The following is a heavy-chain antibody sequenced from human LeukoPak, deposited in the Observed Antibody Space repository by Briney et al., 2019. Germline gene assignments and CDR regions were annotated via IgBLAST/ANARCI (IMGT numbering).Heavy chain of an antibody. D-gene: IGHD3-3*01. CDR3: ARENGNYDFWSGYYGWFDP. CDR2: IKQDGSEK. Sequence: GGSLRLSXAASGFTFSSYWMSWVRQAPGKGLEWVANIKQDGSEKYYVDSVKGRFTISRDNAKNSLYLQMNSLRAEDTAVYYCARENGNYDFWSGYYGWFDPWGQGTLVTVSS. J-gene: IGHJ5*02. V-gene: IGHV3-7*01. CDR1: GFTFSSYW.